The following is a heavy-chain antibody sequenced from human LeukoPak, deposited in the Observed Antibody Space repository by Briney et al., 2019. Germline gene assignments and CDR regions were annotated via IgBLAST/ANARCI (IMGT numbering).Heavy chain of an antibody. CDR1: GGSISSSSYY. CDR3: ARQGKRWLQYYFDY. V-gene: IGHV4-39*01. J-gene: IGHJ4*02. D-gene: IGHD5-24*01. CDR2: IYYSGST. Sequence: SETLSLTCTVSGGSISSSSYYWGWIRQPPGKGLEWIGSIYYSGSTYYNPSLKSRVTISVDTSKNQFSLKLSSVTAADTAVYYCARQGKRWLQYYFDYWGQGTLVTVSS.